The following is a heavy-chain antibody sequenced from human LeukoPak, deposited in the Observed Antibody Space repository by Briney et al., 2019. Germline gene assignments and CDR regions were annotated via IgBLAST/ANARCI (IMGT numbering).Heavy chain of an antibody. V-gene: IGHV3-7*01. CDR3: ARDQYYYDSSGYYYVNYYYYGMDV. D-gene: IGHD3-22*01. CDR1: GFTFSSYW. Sequence: PGGSLRLSCAASGFTFSSYWMSWVRQAPGKGLEWVANIKQDGSEKYYVDSVKGRFTISRDNAKNSLYLQMNSLRAEDTAVYYCARDQYYYDSSGYYYVNYYYYGMDVWGQGTTVTVSS. J-gene: IGHJ6*02. CDR2: IKQDGSEK.